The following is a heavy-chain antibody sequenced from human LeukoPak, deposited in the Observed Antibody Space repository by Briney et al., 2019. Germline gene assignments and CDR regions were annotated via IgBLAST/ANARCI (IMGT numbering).Heavy chain of an antibody. CDR3: GRGRSSSWLLDY. CDR2: ITHSGST. D-gene: IGHD6-13*01. CDR1: GGSFSGYY. J-gene: IGHJ4*02. V-gene: IGHV4-34*01. Sequence: PSETLSLTCAVYGGSFSGYYWSWIRQPPGKGMHRVGEITHSGSTNYNPSLKSRVTISVDTYKKQFSLKLRSVTAADTAVYSCGRGRSSSWLLDYWGQGTLVNVSS.